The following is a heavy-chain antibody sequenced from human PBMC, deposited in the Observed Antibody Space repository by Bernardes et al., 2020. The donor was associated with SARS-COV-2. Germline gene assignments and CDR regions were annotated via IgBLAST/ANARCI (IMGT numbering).Heavy chain of an antibody. CDR1: GFIFGDYT. V-gene: IGHV3-21*01. J-gene: IGHJ6*02. CDR2: ISSGGKYM. CDR3: ARGRQWGRLERPDNVEWGGLEGPDNVMDV. Sequence: GGSLRLSCAASGFIFGDYTFNWVRQAPGKGPEWVSFISSGGKYMYNADSVKGRFTISRDNAKNSLYLQMNSLRAEDTGVYYCARGRQWGRLERPDNVEWGGLEGPDNVMDVWGQGTTVTVSS. D-gene: IGHD1-26*01.